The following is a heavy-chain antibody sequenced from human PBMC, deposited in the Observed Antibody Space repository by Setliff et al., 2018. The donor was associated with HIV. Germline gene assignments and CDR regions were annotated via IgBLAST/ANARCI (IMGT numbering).Heavy chain of an antibody. CDR3: ARRGDFFYYAMDV. CDR2: MYYSGNT. CDR1: GVSISNYY. Sequence: PSETLSLTCTVSGVSISNYYWSWIRQPPGKGLEWIGYMYYSGNTNYNPSLKSRVTISVDTSKSQFSLKLNSVTAADTAVYYCARRGDFFYYAMDVWGQGTTVTVSS. V-gene: IGHV4-59*01. J-gene: IGHJ6*02.